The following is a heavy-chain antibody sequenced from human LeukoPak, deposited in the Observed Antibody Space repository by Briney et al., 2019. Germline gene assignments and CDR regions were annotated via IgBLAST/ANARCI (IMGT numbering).Heavy chain of an antibody. CDR1: GYSFTGHY. V-gene: IGHV1-46*01. J-gene: IGHJ6*03. CDR3: ARAQGSYYHYYMDV. CDR2: INPSGGST. D-gene: IGHD1-26*01. Sequence: ASVKVSCKASGYSFTGHYMHWVRQAPGQGLEWMGIINPSGGSTSYAQKFQGRVTMTRDMSTSTVYMELSSLRSEDTAVYYCARAQGSYYHYYMDVWGKGTTVTVSS.